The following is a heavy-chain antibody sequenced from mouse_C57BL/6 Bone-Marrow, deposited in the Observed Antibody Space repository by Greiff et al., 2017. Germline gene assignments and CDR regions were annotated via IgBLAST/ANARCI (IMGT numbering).Heavy chain of an antibody. CDR1: GYTFTDYY. D-gene: IGHD6-1*01. CDR3: AREGADYAMDY. V-gene: IGHV1-19*01. J-gene: IGHJ4*01. Sequence: EVQLQQSGPVLVKPGASVKMSCKASGYTFTDYYMNWVKQSHGKSLEWIGVINPYNGGTSYNQKFKGKATLTVDKSSSTAYMGLNSLTSEDSAVYYCAREGADYAMDYWGQGTSVTVSS. CDR2: INPYNGGT.